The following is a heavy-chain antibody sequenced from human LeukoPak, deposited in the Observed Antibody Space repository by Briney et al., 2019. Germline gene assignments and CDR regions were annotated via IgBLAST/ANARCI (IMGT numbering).Heavy chain of an antibody. CDR1: GYTFTSYY. J-gene: IGHJ4*02. Sequence: ASVKVSCKASGYTFTSYYMHWVRQAPGQGLEWMVIISTSGGNTGYARKFQGRIIMTRDTSTSTVYLDLSSLRSDDTAVYYCARVWVGATKAGYGYWGQGTLVTVSS. D-gene: IGHD1-26*01. V-gene: IGHV1-46*01. CDR3: ARVWVGATKAGYGY. CDR2: ISTSGGNT.